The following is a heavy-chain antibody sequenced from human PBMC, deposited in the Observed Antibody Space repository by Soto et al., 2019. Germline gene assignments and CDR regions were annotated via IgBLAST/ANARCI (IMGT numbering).Heavy chain of an antibody. D-gene: IGHD3-10*01. CDR2: TYYMSKWYN. V-gene: IGHV6-1*01. CDR3: ARDSGIKPHHSFDY. CDR1: VDSVSSNSAA. Sequence: SQSLSRTCYISVDSVSSNSAACNFIKQSPSRGLEWLVRTYYMSKWYNDYAVSVKSRITINPDTSKNQFSLQLNSVTPEDTAVYYCARDSGIKPHHSFDYWGQGTLVTVSS. J-gene: IGHJ4*02.